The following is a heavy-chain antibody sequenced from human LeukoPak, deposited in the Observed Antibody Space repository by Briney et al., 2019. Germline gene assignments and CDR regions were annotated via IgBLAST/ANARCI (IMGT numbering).Heavy chain of an antibody. D-gene: IGHD1-26*01. CDR3: ARTGSYYYYYMDV. Sequence: SETLSLTCTVSGGSLSSYYWSWIRQPPRKGLEWIGYIYYSGSTNYNPSLKSRVTISVDTSKNQFSLKLSSVTAADTAVYYCARTGSYYYYYMDVWGKGTTVTVSS. V-gene: IGHV4-59*01. CDR2: IYYSGST. J-gene: IGHJ6*03. CDR1: GGSLSSYY.